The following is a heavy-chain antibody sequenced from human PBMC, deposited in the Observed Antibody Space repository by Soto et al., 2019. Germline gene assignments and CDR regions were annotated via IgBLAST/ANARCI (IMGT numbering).Heavy chain of an antibody. CDR2: ISYDGSNK. J-gene: IGHJ6*02. Sequence: GGSLRLSCAASGFTVSNAWMSWVRQAPGKGLEWVAVISYDGSNKYYADSVKGRFTISRDNSKNTLYLQMNSLRAEDTAVYYCAKVREGIWSGYYPSPRLNTHYGMDVWGQGTTVTVSS. CDR1: GFTVSNAW. V-gene: IGHV3-30*18. D-gene: IGHD3-3*01. CDR3: AKVREGIWSGYYPSPRLNTHYGMDV.